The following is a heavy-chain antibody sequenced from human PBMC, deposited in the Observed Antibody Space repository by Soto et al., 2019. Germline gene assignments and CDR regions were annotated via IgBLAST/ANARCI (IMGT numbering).Heavy chain of an antibody. Sequence: PSQTLSLSCAISGDSVSSNSAAWNWIRQSPSSGLEWLGRTYYRSKWFNDYAVSVKSRITINPDTSKNQFSLQLNSVTPEDTAVYYCARAPFTLEPEPFDYWGQGTLVTSPQ. J-gene: IGHJ4*02. D-gene: IGHD1-1*01. CDR1: GDSVSSNSAA. CDR2: TYYRSKWFN. CDR3: ARAPFTLEPEPFDY. V-gene: IGHV6-1*01.